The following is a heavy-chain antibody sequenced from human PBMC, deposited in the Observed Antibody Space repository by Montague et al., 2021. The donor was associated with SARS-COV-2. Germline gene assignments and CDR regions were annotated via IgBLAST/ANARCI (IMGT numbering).Heavy chain of an antibody. CDR3: ARLSVANPYNFYYYNGMDV. V-gene: IGHV3-11*03. Sequence: SLRLSCAASGFTFTDYYMSWIRQAPGKGLECISYMSIDNFYATYAGSVKGRFTISRDNAKNSLYLQMDSLKAEDTAVYYCARLSVANPYNFYYYNGMDVLGLGTTVIVSS. D-gene: IGHD2-21*01. CDR2: MSIDNFYA. CDR1: GFTFTDYY. J-gene: IGHJ6*02.